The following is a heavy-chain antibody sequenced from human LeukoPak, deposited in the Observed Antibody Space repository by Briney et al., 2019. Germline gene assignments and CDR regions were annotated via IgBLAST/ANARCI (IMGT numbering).Heavy chain of an antibody. CDR3: ARAVLGSSGWYLGY. Sequence: PSETLSLTCTVSGVSISSYYWSWIRQPPGKGLEWIGYIYYSGSTNYNPSLKSRVTISVDTSKNQFSLKLSSVTAADTAVYYCARAVLGSSGWYLGYWGQGTLVTVSS. CDR1: GVSISSYY. J-gene: IGHJ4*02. D-gene: IGHD6-19*01. V-gene: IGHV4-59*01. CDR2: IYYSGST.